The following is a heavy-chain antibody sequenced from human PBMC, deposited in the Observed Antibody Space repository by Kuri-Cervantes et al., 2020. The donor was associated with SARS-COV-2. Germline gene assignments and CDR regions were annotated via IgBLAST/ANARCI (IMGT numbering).Heavy chain of an antibody. Sequence: SQTLSLTCAVYGGSFSGYYWSWIRQPAGKGLEWIGRIYTSGSTNYNPSLKSRVTMSVDTSKNQFSLKLSSVTAADTAVYYCAREGRTAAGTWSYYYYYYMDVWGKGTTVTVSS. CDR1: GGSFSGYY. J-gene: IGHJ6*03. D-gene: IGHD6-13*01. CDR3: AREGRTAAGTWSYYYYYYMDV. V-gene: IGHV4-4*07. CDR2: IYTSGST.